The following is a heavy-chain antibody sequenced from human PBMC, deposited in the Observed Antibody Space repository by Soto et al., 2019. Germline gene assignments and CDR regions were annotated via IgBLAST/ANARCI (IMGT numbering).Heavy chain of an antibody. Sequence: QVQLQESGPGLVKPSQTLSLTCTVSGGSISSGDYYWSWIRQHPGKGLEWIGYIYYSGSTYYNPSLKSRVTIAVDTSKNQFSLKLTSVTAADTAVYYCATYGSGSYKPTTFDYWGQGTLVTVSS. D-gene: IGHD3-10*01. J-gene: IGHJ4*02. V-gene: IGHV4-31*03. CDR2: IYYSGST. CDR3: ATYGSGSYKPTTFDY. CDR1: GGSISSGDYY.